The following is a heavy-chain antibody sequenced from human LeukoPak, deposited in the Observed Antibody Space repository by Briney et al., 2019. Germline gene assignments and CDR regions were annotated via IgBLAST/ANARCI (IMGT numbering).Heavy chain of an antibody. D-gene: IGHD2-8*01. V-gene: IGHV3-7*01. J-gene: IGHJ6*02. CDR3: ARDRHCANGVCHSPPGMDV. CDR1: GFTFSNFW. CDR2: IKQDETEK. Sequence: GESLRLSCTASGFTFSNFWMGWVRQAPGKGLEWVANIKQDETEKFYLGSVKGRFTISRDNAKNSLYLQMNSLRAEDTAVYYCARDRHCANGVCHSPPGMDVWGQGTTVTVSS.